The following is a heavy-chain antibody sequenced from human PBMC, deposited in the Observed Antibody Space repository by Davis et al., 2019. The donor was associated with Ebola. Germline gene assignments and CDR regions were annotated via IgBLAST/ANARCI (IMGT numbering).Heavy chain of an antibody. CDR2: IYYSGST. J-gene: IGHJ3*02. V-gene: IGHV4-31*03. Sequence: MPSETLSLTCTVSGGSISSGGYYWSWIRQHPGKGLEWIGYIYYSGSTYYNPSLKSRVTISVDTSKNQFSLKLSSVTAADTAVYYCARVPTTNDFIVVVPAANDAFDIWGQGTMVTVSS. D-gene: IGHD2-2*01. CDR3: ARVPTTNDFIVVVPAANDAFDI. CDR1: GGSISSGGYY.